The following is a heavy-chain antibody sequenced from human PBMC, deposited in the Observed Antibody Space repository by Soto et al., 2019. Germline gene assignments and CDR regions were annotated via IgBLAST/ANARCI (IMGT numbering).Heavy chain of an antibody. D-gene: IGHD2-15*01. CDR2: ISYDGNNK. J-gene: IGHJ6*02. V-gene: IGHV3-30-3*01. CDR1: GFTFSSDA. Sequence: QVQLVESGGGVVQPGRSLRLSCAASGFTFSSDAMYWVRQAPGKGLEWVAVISYDGNNKYYADSVKGRFTISRDNSKNTLYLQMNSLRDEDTAVYYCARAGCDGGSCYTLVGLRHGRDVWGQGTTVTVSS. CDR3: ARAGCDGGSCYTLVGLRHGRDV.